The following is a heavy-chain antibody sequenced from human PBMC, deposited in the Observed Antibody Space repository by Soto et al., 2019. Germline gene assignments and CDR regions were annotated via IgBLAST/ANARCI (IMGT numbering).Heavy chain of an antibody. Sequence: SGPTLVNPTETLTLTCTVSGFSLSNARMGVSWIRQPPGKALEWLAHIFSNDEKSYSTSLKSRLTISKDTSKSQVVLTMTNMDPVDTATYYCARILPSYGVRGYCSGGSCSLYWFDPWGQGTLVTVSS. J-gene: IGHJ5*02. V-gene: IGHV2-26*01. CDR2: IFSNDEK. CDR1: GFSLSNARMG. CDR3: ARILPSYGVRGYCSGGSCSLYWFDP. D-gene: IGHD2-15*01.